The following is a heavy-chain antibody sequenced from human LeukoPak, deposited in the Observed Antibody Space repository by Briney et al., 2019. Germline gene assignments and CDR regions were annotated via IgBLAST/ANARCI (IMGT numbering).Heavy chain of an antibody. V-gene: IGHV3-7*01. CDR2: IKQDGSAK. D-gene: IGHD1-26*01. Sequence: GGSLRLSCAASGFTFSSYWMTWVRQAPGKGLAWVANIKQDGSAKYYMDSVKGRFTISRDNSKNTLYLQMNSLRAEDTAVYYCARDPGIPYSGSHGRLFDYWGQGTLVTVSS. CDR3: ARDPGIPYSGSHGRLFDY. CDR1: GFTFSSYW. J-gene: IGHJ4*02.